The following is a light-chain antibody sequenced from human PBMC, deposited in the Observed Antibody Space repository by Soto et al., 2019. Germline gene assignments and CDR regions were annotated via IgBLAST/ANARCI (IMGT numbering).Light chain of an antibody. CDR2: EVS. V-gene: IGLV2-14*01. CDR3: SSYTSSSTSYV. CDR1: SSDVGGYNY. J-gene: IGLJ1*01. Sequence: QSALTQPVSVSGSPGQSITISCTGTSSDVGGYNYVSWYQQHPGKAPKLMISEVSNRPSGVSNRFSGSKSGNTASLTISGLQAEDEADYYCSSYTSSSTSYVFGTGTKLTVL.